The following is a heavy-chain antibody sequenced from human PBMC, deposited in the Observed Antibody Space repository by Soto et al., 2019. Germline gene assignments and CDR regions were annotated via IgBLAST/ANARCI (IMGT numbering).Heavy chain of an antibody. J-gene: IGHJ6*02. CDR2: IWYDGSNK. V-gene: IGHV3-33*01. Sequence: GGSLRLSCAASGFTFSSYGMHWVRQAPGKGLEWVAVIWYDGSNKYYADSVKGRFTISRDNSKNTLYLQMNSLRAEDTAVYYCAREYSSGPPYYYYYGMDVWGQGTTVTVSS. CDR1: GFTFSSYG. CDR3: AREYSSGPPYYYYYGMDV. D-gene: IGHD6-19*01.